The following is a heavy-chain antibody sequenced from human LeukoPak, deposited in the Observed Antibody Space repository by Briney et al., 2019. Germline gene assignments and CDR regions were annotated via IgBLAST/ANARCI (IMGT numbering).Heavy chain of an antibody. CDR1: GGSISSYY. CDR3: ARDLTYYYDSDHAFDI. V-gene: IGHV4-4*07. D-gene: IGHD3-22*01. J-gene: IGHJ3*02. Sequence: PSETLSLTCTVSGGSISSYYWSWIRQPAGKALEWIGRIYTSGSTNYNPSLKSRVTMSVDTSKNQFSLKLSSVTAADTAVYYCARDLTYYYDSDHAFDIWGQGTMVTVSS. CDR2: IYTSGST.